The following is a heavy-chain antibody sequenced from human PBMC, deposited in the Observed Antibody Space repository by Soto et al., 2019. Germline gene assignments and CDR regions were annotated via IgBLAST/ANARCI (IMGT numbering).Heavy chain of an antibody. J-gene: IGHJ6*01. CDR1: GFTFRSYT. Sequence: WSLRLSCVASGFTFRSYTMNWVRQAPGKGLEWVSAIRGFSPYTFYADSVKGRFTISRDNAKNSLYLQMNSLRAEDTAVYYCARDRGYDAHDYYDNALDGGGHGTMVTVSS. CDR2: IRGFSPYT. V-gene: IGHV3-21*01. CDR3: ARDRGYDAHDYYDNALDG. D-gene: IGHD3-16*01.